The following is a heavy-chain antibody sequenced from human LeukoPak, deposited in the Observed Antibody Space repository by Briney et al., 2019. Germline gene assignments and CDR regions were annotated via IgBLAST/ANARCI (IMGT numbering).Heavy chain of an antibody. Sequence: GGSLSLSCAPSGFTPSSDSMNGVRQAPGEGQEWVSLISSSSSYIYYADSVKGRFTIPRDNAKNSLYLQMNSLRAEDTAVYYCARDPGWELIFDYWGQGTRVTVSA. CDR3: ARDPGWELIFDY. D-gene: IGHD1-26*01. CDR2: ISSSSSYI. J-gene: IGHJ4*02. V-gene: IGHV3-21*01. CDR1: GFTPSSDS.